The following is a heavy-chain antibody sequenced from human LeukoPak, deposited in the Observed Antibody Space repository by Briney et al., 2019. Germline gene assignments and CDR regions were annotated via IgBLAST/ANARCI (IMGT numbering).Heavy chain of an antibody. V-gene: IGHV3-23*01. CDR2: ISGSGGNR. CDR3: AKDRGYSSSSGFDY. Sequence: GGSLRLSCAASGFTFSSYAMSWVRQAPGKGLEWVSGISGSGGNRYNADSVQGRFTISRDNSRNTVYLQMNSLRAEDTAVYYCAKDRGYSSSSGFDYWGQGTLVTVSS. CDR1: GFTFSSYA. J-gene: IGHJ4*02. D-gene: IGHD6-13*01.